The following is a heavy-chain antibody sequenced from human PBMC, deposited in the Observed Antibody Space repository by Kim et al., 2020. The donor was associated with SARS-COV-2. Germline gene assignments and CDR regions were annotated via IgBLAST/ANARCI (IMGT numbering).Heavy chain of an antibody. CDR3: ARLSRGVTTVSFDY. D-gene: IGHD4-17*01. Sequence: ADSVKGRFTISRDTSKNTLYLQMNSLRAEDTAVYYCARLSRGVTTVSFDYWGQGTLVTVSS. J-gene: IGHJ4*02. V-gene: IGHV3-30*01.